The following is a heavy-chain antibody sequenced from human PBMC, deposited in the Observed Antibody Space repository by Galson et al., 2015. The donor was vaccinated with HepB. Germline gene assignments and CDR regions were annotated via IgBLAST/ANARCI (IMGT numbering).Heavy chain of an antibody. CDR3: TRLGDLSGYCSS. CDR1: GFTFSGSA. CDR2: IRSRANSHAT. Sequence: SLRLSCAASGFTFSGSAIHWVRQTSGKGLEWVGLIRSRANSHATAYAASLKGRFTISRDDSKNTAYLHMNNLKTEDTAVYYCTRLGDLSGYCSSWGQGTLVTVSS. V-gene: IGHV3-73*01. D-gene: IGHD2-2*01. J-gene: IGHJ4*02.